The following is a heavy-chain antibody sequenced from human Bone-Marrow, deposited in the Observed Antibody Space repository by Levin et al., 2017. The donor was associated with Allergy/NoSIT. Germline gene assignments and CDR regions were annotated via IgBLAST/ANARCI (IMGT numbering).Heavy chain of an antibody. CDR2: INVGNGNS. CDR1: GYTFTRFA. D-gene: IGHD2-15*01. V-gene: IGHV1-3*01. J-gene: IGHJ4*02. CDR3: ARDYEYCTGGSCLGY. Sequence: GESLKISCKASGYTFTRFAVHWVRQAPGQRLEWMGWINVGNGNSHYSQKFQARVTITRDTFASTAYMELSSLRSEDTAVYYCARDYEYCTGGSCLGYWGQGTLVTVSS.